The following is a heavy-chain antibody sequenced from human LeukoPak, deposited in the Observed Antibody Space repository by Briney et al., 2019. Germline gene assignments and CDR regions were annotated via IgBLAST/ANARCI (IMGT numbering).Heavy chain of an antibody. CDR2: ISDSGNT. D-gene: IGHD2-21*01. J-gene: IGHJ4*02. Sequence: GRSLRLSCAASGFTLSSYAMSWVRQAPGKGLEWVSAISDSGNTYHADSVKGRFTISRDSSKNTLFLQMNRLRPEDAAVYYCAKAPVTTCRGAYCYPFDYWGQGTLVAVSS. CDR3: AKAPVTTCRGAYCYPFDY. V-gene: IGHV3-23*01. CDR1: GFTLSSYA.